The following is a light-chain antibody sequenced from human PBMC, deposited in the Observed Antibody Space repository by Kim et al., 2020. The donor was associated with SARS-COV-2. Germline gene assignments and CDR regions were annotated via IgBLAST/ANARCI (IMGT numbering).Light chain of an antibody. V-gene: IGLV6-57*03. CDR3: QSYDSSNWV. CDR1: SGSIASND. J-gene: IGLJ3*02. CDR2: EDN. Sequence: GKPVTISCTRSSGSIASNDVQWYQQRPGSAPPTVIYEDNQRPSGVPDRFSGSIDSSSNSASLTISGLKTEDEADYYCQSYDSSNWVFGGGTQLTVL.